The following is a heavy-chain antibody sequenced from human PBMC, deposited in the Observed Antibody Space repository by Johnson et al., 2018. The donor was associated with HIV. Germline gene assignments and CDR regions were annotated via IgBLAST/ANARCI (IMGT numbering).Heavy chain of an antibody. CDR3: ARDQSNGWNRGAFDI. CDR2: IYSGGST. J-gene: IGHJ3*02. Sequence: VQLVESGGGLVQPGGSLRLSCAAFGFTVSINYMSWVRQAPGKGLEWVSVIYSGGSTYYADSVKGRFTISRDNSKNTLYLHMNSLRAEDTAVYYCARDQSNGWNRGAFDIWGQGTVVTVSS. CDR1: GFTVSINY. D-gene: IGHD6-19*01. V-gene: IGHV3-66*01.